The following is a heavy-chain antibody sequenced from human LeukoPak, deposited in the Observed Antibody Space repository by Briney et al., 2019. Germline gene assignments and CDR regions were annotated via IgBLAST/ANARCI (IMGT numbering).Heavy chain of an antibody. CDR2: ISGTGYST. CDR1: GFTFSSDA. CDR3: ANGRRPGRLPPYYYYYMDV. Sequence: GGSLRLSCAASGFTFSSDAMSWVRQAPGKGLEWVSTISGTGYSTYHADSVKGRFTISRDKSKNTLYLQMNSLRAEDTAVYYCANGRRPGRLPPYYYYYMDVWGKGTTVTVSS. V-gene: IGHV3-23*01. J-gene: IGHJ6*03. D-gene: IGHD6-25*01.